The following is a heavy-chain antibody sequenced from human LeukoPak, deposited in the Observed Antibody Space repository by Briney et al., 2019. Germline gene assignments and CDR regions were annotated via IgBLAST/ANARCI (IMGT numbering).Heavy chain of an antibody. J-gene: IGHJ6*02. CDR3: ARDPRREWLLLRGYGMDV. CDR1: GFTFSSYS. V-gene: IGHV3-21*01. Sequence: GGSLRLSCAASGFTFSSYSMNWVRQAPGKGLEWVSSISSSSSYIYYADSVKGRFTISRDNAKNSLYLQMNSLRAEDTAVYYCARDPRREWLLLRGYGMDVWGQGTTVTVS. CDR2: ISSSSSYI. D-gene: IGHD3-22*01.